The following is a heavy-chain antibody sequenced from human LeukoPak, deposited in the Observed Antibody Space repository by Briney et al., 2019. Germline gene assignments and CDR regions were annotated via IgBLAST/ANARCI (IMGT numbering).Heavy chain of an antibody. D-gene: IGHD3-3*01. CDR2: IKSKRDGQTE. CDR3: TTDLNGLCYYDVHNGH. V-gene: IGHV3-15*01. Sequence: GGSLRLSCAASGFTFSSAWMTWVRQAPGKGLEWVGRIKSKRDGQTEDYAAPVNGRFSISRDDSKNTLYLQMNSLIAEDTAVYYCTTDLNGLCYYDVHNGHWGQGTLVSVSS. J-gene: IGHJ4*02. CDR1: GFTFSSAW.